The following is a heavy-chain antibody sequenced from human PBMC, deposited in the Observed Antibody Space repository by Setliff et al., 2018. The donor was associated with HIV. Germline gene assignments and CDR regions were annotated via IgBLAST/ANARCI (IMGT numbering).Heavy chain of an antibody. CDR3: ARGVRVTVVQRGSSFDY. D-gene: IGHD2-21*02. Sequence: ASVKVSCKSSGGIFSTSSINWVRQAPGQGLEWMGGFNPIFTTPDYAQKFQDRVTITADESTSTAYMELWGLTSEDTAVYFCARGVRVTVVQRGSSFDYWGQGTPVTSPQ. CDR2: FNPIFTTP. CDR1: GGIFSTSS. V-gene: IGHV1-69*13. J-gene: IGHJ4*02.